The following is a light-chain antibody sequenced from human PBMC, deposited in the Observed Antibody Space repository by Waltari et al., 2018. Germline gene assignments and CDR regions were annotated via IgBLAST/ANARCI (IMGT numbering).Light chain of an antibody. Sequence: DIVMTQSPDSLAVSLGARATINCKPSQSVLYSSNNKNYLGWYQQKTGQPPRLLIYWASTRESGVPDRFRGSGSGTDFTLTISSLQAEDVAVYYCQQYFTTPTFGQGTKLEIK. CDR3: QQYFTTPT. V-gene: IGKV4-1*01. CDR1: QSVLYSSNNKNY. J-gene: IGKJ2*01. CDR2: WAS.